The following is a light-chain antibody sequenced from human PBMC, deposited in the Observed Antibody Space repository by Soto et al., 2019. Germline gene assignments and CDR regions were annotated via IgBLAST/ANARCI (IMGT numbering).Light chain of an antibody. J-gene: IGKJ4*01. CDR2: VAS. CDR1: QRVSSSY. Sequence: EIVLTQSPGTLSLSTWERATLSCRASQRVSSSYFAWYQQKPGQAPRLLIYVASNRSTGIPDRFSGSASGTDFTLTISRMEHEDFAVYYCQQYGGSPPLTFGGGTKVEIK. CDR3: QQYGGSPPLT. V-gene: IGKV3-20*01.